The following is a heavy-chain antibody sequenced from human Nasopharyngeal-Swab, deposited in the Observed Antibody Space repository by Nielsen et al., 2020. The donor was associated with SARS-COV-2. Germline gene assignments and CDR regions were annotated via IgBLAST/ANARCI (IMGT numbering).Heavy chain of an antibody. CDR1: KFSFSSHA. Sequence: GGSLRLSCAASKFSFSSHAMHWVRQAPGKGLEWVAVIAYDGSNKYYVDSVRGRFTISRDNSKNTLYLQMNSLGAEDTAVYYCVRGYGGNSEVDAFDIWGQGTMVPSPQ. V-gene: IGHV3-30*04. D-gene: IGHD4-23*01. J-gene: IGHJ3*02. CDR3: VRGYGGNSEVDAFDI. CDR2: IAYDGSNK.